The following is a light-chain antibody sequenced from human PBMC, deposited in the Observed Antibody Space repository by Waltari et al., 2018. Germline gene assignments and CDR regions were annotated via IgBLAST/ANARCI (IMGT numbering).Light chain of an antibody. CDR1: QSLLHSDGKTY. J-gene: IGKJ1*01. V-gene: IGKV2D-29*01. Sequence: DVVMTQTPLSLSVNPGQPASISCKSSQSLLHSDGKTYLSWYLQKPGQPPQLLISEVSNRVSGVPDRFSGSGSGTDFTLKISRVEAEDVGVYYCMQIKQLPPWTFGQGTKVEIK. CDR3: MQIKQLPPWT. CDR2: EVS.